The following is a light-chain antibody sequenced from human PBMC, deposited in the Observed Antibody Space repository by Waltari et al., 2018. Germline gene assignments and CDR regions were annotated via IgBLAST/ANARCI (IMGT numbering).Light chain of an antibody. CDR2: KAS. J-gene: IGKJ2*01. CDR1: QSIRSW. V-gene: IGKV1-5*03. Sequence: DIQMTQSPSTLSESVGDRVTLTCRASQSIRSWLAWYQQKPGKAPKLLIYKASSLESAVPSRFSGSGSGTEFTLTISSLQPDDFATYYCQQYNSYSYTFGQGTKLEIK. CDR3: QQYNSYSYT.